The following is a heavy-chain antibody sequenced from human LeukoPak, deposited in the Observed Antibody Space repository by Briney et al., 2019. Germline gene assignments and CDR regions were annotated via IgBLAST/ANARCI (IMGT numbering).Heavy chain of an antibody. CDR2: ISSSGSTI. J-gene: IGHJ4*02. CDR1: GFTFSSYE. CDR3: ARAMTTVTTAY. D-gene: IGHD4-17*01. V-gene: IGHV3-48*03. Sequence: PGGSLRLSCAASGFTFSSYEMNWVRQAPGKGLEWVSYISSSGSTIYYADSVKGRFTISRDNAKNSLYLQMNSLRAEDTAVYYCARAMTTVTTAYWGQGTLVTVS.